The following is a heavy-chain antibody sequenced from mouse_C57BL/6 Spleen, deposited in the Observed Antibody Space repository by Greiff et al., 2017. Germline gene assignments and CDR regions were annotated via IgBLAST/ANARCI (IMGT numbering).Heavy chain of an antibody. CDR1: GYTFTDYE. J-gene: IGHJ2*01. CDR3: TRWIITTVLDY. CDR2: IDPETGGT. D-gene: IGHD1-1*01. Sequence: VQLQQSGAELVRPGASVTLSCKASGYTFTDYEMHWVKQTPVHGLEWIGAIDPETGGTAYNQKFKGKAILTADKSSSTAYMELRSLTSEYSAVYYCTRWIITTVLDYWGQGTTLTVSS. V-gene: IGHV1-15*01.